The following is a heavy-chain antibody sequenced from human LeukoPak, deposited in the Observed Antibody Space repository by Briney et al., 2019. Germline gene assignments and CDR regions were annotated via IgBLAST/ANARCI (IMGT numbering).Heavy chain of an antibody. CDR1: GFIFSIYW. V-gene: IGHV3-74*01. D-gene: IGHD4-17*01. CDR3: ARDHYVSGYYFDY. CDR2: INSDGSST. J-gene: IGHJ4*02. Sequence: GGSLRLSCAASGFIFSIYWMHWVRQAPAKGLVWVSRINSDGSSTDYADSVKGRFTISRDNARNTLYLQMNSLRAEDTAVYYCARDHYVSGYYFDYWGLGTLVTVSS.